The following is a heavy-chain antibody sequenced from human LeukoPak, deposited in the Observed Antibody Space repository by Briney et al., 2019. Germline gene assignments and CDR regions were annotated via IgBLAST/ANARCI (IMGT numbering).Heavy chain of an antibody. CDR3: ARGLVGYSGGDDAFDG. D-gene: IGHD6-19*01. CDR2: NYHSGST. J-gene: IGHJ3*01. Sequence: PETLSLTYTVSGGSISNYYWSWLRQPPREGLEWMGYNYHSGSTNYNPSLTSRLAMSVDKSKTQFPLKLSPLTAADTVCYYCARGLVGYSGGDDAFDGWGQGTMVTVPS. CDR1: GGSISNYY. V-gene: IGHV4-59*01.